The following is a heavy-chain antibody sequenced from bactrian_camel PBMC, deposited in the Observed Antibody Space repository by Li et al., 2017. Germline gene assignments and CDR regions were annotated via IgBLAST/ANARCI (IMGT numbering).Heavy chain of an antibody. V-gene: IGHV3S26*01. Sequence: HVQLVESGGGSVQSGGSLRLSCVVSGYTYPSYCVGWFRQAPGKEREGVAAIDSGGSASYTDSVKGRFTMSQDNAKNTLYLQMNSLKSEDTALYYCVISYAANDFSYWAKGTQVTVS. CDR1: GYTYPSYC. J-gene: IGHJ6*01. CDR2: IDSGGSA. CDR3: VISYAANDFSY. D-gene: IGHD3*01.